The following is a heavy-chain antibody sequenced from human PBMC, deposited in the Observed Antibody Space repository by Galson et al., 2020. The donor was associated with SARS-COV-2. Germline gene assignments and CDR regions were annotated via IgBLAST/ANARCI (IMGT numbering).Heavy chain of an antibody. D-gene: IGHD3-9*01. V-gene: IGHV1-8*01. J-gene: IGHJ4*02. CDR3: ARAPLGYVSLSGYTRAYYFDS. CDR2: MNPNSCNT. Sequence: ASVKVSCKDSGYTFTTYDINWVRQATGQGLEWVGWMNPNSCNTDYAQDFQGRVTMTRDTSTSTAYMELRSMRSEDTAVYYCARAPLGYVSLSGYTRAYYFDSWGQGTLVTVSS. CDR1: GYTFTTYD.